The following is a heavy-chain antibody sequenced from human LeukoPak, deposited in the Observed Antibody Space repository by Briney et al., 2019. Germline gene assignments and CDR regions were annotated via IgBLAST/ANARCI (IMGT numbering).Heavy chain of an antibody. J-gene: IGHJ6*02. D-gene: IGHD3-3*01. CDR1: GFTFSTYW. Sequence: GGSLRLSCAASGFTFSTYWMHWVRQAPGKGLVWVSGMNSDGSGTSYADSVKGRFTISRDNAKNTLSLQVNSLRAEDTAVYFCARESYINEYFWSGYRYYYHYGMDVWGQGTTVTVSS. CDR3: ARESYINEYFWSGYRYYYHYGMDV. CDR2: MNSDGSGT. V-gene: IGHV3-74*01.